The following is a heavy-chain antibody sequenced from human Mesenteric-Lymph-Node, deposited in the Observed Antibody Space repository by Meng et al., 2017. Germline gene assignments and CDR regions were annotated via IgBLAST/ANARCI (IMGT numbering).Heavy chain of an antibody. D-gene: IGHD3-10*01. CDR3: AKEQTAGSGLDFDY. V-gene: IGHV3-23*04. Sequence: GKLVESWGGLVQPGGSLRLSCAASGFTFSNYAMNWVRQAPGKGLDWVSTINGNGGSTHYADSVKGRFTISRDNSKNTLYLQMNSLRAEDTGVYYCAKEQTAGSGLDFDYWGQGTLVTVSS. CDR2: INGNGGST. J-gene: IGHJ4*02. CDR1: GFTFSNYA.